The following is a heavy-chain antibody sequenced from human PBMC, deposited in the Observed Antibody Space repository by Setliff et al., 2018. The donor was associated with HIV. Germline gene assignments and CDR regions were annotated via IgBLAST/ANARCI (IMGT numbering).Heavy chain of an antibody. CDR1: GYTFTDYY. D-gene: IGHD4-17*01. Sequence: ASVKVSCKASGYTFTDYYMHWVRQAPGQGLEWMGWINPNSSDTNYAQKFQGRVTMTRDTSISTAYMDLSRLRSDDTAVYYCARRVPPIPSGDLDYWGHGTLVTVSS. CDR2: INPNSSDT. J-gene: IGHJ4*01. V-gene: IGHV1-2*02. CDR3: ARRVPPIPSGDLDY.